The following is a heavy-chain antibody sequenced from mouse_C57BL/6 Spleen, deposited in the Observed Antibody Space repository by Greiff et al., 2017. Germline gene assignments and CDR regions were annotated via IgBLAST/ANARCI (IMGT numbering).Heavy chain of an antibody. CDR2: INYDGSST. V-gene: IGHV5-16*01. CDR1: GFTFSDYY. Sequence: EVQRVESEGGLVQPGSSMKLSCTASGFTFSDYYMAWVRQVPEKGLEWVANINYDGSSTYYLDSLKSRFIISRDNAKNILYLQMSSLKSEDTATYYCARDHYDYDGAFDYWGQGTTLTVSS. J-gene: IGHJ2*01. D-gene: IGHD2-4*01. CDR3: ARDHYDYDGAFDY.